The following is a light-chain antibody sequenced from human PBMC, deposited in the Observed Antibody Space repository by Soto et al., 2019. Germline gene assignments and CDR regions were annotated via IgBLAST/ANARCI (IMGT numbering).Light chain of an antibody. CDR2: EVS. Sequence: QSALTQSACVSGSPGQSITISCTGTSSDVGGYNYVSWYQHHPGKAPKLIIYEVSNRPSGVSNRFSGSKSGNTASLTISGVQAEDEADYYCSSYTSSSTPVVFGGGTKLTVL. V-gene: IGLV2-14*01. J-gene: IGLJ2*01. CDR1: SSDVGGYNY. CDR3: SSYTSSSTPVV.